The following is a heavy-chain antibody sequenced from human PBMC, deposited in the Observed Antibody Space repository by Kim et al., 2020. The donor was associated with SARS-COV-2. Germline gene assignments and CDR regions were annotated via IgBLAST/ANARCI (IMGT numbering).Heavy chain of an antibody. V-gene: IGHV3-11*06. CDR2: ISRSSSYT. CDR3: ARVGAAAGTDYYYYGMDV. Sequence: GGSLRLSCAASGFTFSDYYMSWIRQAPGKGLEWVSYISRSSSYTNYADSVKGRFTISRDNAKNSLYLQMNSLRAEDTAVYYCARVGAAAGTDYYYYGMDVWGQGPRVTVSS. CDR1: GFTFSDYY. J-gene: IGHJ6*02. D-gene: IGHD6-13*01.